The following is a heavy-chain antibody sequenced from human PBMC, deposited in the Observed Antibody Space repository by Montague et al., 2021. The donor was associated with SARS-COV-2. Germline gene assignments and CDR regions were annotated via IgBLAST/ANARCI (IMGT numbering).Heavy chain of an antibody. V-gene: IGHV4-34*01. CDR3: ASAPRNSFGYLDY. CDR2: INHRGYI. J-gene: IGHJ4*02. D-gene: IGHD3-22*01. Sequence: SETLSLTCAVYGGSFSNFYWSWIRQPPGKGLEWIGEINHRGYIDYNPSLESRVTISVDTSKNQFSLKVNSVTAADTAVYYCASAPRNSFGYLDYWGQGTLLTVSS. CDR1: GGSFSNFY.